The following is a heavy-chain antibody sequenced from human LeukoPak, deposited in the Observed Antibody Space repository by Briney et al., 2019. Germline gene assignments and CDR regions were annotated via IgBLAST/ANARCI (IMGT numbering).Heavy chain of an antibody. CDR1: GDSITSFY. CDR2: IYINGDT. D-gene: IGHD1-7*01. V-gene: IGHV4-4*09. Sequence: SETLSLTCSVSGDSITSFYWSWIRQAPGKGLECIGFIYINGDTSYNPSLKGRATLSLDTSRNQFTLRLTSVTAADTAVYYCAKTARTFPSWGPGILVTVSS. CDR3: AKTARTFPS. J-gene: IGHJ5*02.